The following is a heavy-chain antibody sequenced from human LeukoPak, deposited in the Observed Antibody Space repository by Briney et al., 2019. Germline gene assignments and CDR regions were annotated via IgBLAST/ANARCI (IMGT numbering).Heavy chain of an antibody. V-gene: IGHV1-2*02. J-gene: IGHJ4*02. Sequence: GASVKVSRKCSGYTFSGYYMHWVRQAAGQGLAWMGWINYNSGATNYAQALQGRVTMTRDTSITIFYMELSSLRSDDTAVYYCARALRYDDSSGYYAYWGQGTLVTVSS. CDR1: GYTFSGYY. CDR2: INYNSGAT. D-gene: IGHD3-22*01. CDR3: ARALRYDDSSGYYAY.